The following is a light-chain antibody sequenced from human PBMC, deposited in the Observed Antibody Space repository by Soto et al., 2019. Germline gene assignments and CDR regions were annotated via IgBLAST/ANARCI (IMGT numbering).Light chain of an antibody. CDR3: SSYAGSNNLRM. V-gene: IGLV2-8*01. Sequence: QSALTQPPSASGSPGQSVTIPCAGTSSAVGGYAYVSWYQQHPGKAPKLIIYEVNKRPSGVPDRFSGSKSANTASLTVSGLQAEDEADYYCSSYAGSNNLRMFGGGTKVTVL. CDR2: EVN. J-gene: IGLJ3*02. CDR1: SSAVGGYAY.